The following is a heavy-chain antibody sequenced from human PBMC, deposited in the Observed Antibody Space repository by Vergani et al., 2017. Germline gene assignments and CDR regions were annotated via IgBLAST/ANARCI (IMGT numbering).Heavy chain of an antibody. CDR3: ARALYYDFWSGSDRYYYYMDV. D-gene: IGHD3-3*01. CDR1: GCTFSSYA. CDR2: IIPIFGTA. Sequence: QVQLVQSGAEVKKPGSSVKVSCKASGCTFSSYAISWVRQAPGQGLEWMGGIIPIFGTANYAQKFQGRVTITADESTSTAYMELSSLRSEDTAVYYCARALYYDFWSGSDRYYYYMDVWGKGTTVTVSS. J-gene: IGHJ6*03. V-gene: IGHV1-69*01.